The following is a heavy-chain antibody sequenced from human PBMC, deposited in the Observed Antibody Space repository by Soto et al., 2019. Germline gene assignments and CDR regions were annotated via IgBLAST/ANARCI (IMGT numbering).Heavy chain of an antibody. Sequence: GASVKVSCKASGGTFSSYAISWVRQAPGQGLEWMGGIIPIFGTANYAQKFQGRVTITADESTSTAYIGLSSLRSEDTAVYYCAREEEQQLVLFDYWGQGTLVTVSS. J-gene: IGHJ4*02. CDR2: IIPIFGTA. CDR1: GGTFSSYA. CDR3: AREEEQQLVLFDY. V-gene: IGHV1-69*13. D-gene: IGHD6-13*01.